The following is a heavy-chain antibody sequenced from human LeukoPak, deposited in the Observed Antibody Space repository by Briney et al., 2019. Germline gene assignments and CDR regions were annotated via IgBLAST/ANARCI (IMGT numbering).Heavy chain of an antibody. Sequence: PSETLSLTCAVSGGSISSGGYSWSWIRQPPGKGLEWIVYIYHSGSTYYNPSLKSRVTISVDRSKNQFSLKLSSVTAADTAVYYCARGVAWGYYYDSSGSPGYYFDYWGQGTLVTVSS. CDR2: IYHSGST. D-gene: IGHD3-22*01. CDR3: ARGVAWGYYYDSSGSPGYYFDY. CDR1: GGSISSGGYS. V-gene: IGHV4-30-2*01. J-gene: IGHJ4*02.